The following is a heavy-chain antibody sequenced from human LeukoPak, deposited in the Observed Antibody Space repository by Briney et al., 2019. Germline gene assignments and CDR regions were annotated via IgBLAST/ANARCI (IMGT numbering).Heavy chain of an antibody. V-gene: IGHV4-59*01. CDR1: GASISSYY. CDR3: ARDLEMATVGYFDY. Sequence: SETLSLTCTASGASISSYYWSWIRQPPGKGLEWIGYIHYSGSTKCNPSLKSRVTISVDTSKNQFSLRLSSVNAADTAVYYWARDLEMATVGYFDYWGQGTLVTVSS. J-gene: IGHJ4*02. D-gene: IGHD5-24*01. CDR2: IHYSGST.